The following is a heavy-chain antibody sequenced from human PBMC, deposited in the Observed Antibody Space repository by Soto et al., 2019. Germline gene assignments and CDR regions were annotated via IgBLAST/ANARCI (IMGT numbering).Heavy chain of an antibody. CDR2: ISDDGKTQ. CDR3: VKGGYKTGWPPFDH. Sequence: QVKLVEFGGVVVQSGRSLRISCTASSFRFSAYGMHWVRQAPGKGLEWVALISDDGKTQFFTESVEGRFTISRDNSRNTLYLQMNRLRPEDTAVYYCVKGGYKTGWPPFDHWGHGTRVTVSS. V-gene: IGHV3-30*18. D-gene: IGHD6-19*01. J-gene: IGHJ4*01. CDR1: SFRFSAYG.